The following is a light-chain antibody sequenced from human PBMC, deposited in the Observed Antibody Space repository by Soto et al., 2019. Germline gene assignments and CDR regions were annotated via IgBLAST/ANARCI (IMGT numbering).Light chain of an antibody. CDR1: QSLXSRY. CDR2: DAS. CDR3: QQYGSSWRT. V-gene: IGKV3-20*01. Sequence: DIELTQSAGTLSLSLGERATLSCRASQSLXSRYLAWYQQKPGQAPRLLXYDASSRATGSPDRLSGSGSGTDFTLTINRLEPADFAVYYCQQYGSSWRTFGQGTKVDI. J-gene: IGKJ1*01.